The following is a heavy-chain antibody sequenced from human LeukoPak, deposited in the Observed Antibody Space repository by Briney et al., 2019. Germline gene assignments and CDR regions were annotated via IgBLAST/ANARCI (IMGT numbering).Heavy chain of an antibody. Sequence: SETLSLTCTVSGGSISSNYWSWIRQPPGKGLEWIGYIYYSGSTNYNPSLKSRVTISVDTSKNQFSLKLSSVTAADTAVYYCTRAVADYTFDYWGQGALVTVSS. CDR3: TRAVADYTFDY. CDR2: IYYSGST. CDR1: GGSISSNY. V-gene: IGHV4-59*08. D-gene: IGHD6-19*01. J-gene: IGHJ4*02.